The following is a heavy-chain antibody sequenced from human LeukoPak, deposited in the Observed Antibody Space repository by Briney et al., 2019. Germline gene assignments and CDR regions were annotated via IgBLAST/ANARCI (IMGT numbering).Heavy chain of an antibody. V-gene: IGHV3-23*01. J-gene: IGHJ6*02. D-gene: IGHD5-18*01. Sequence: GGSLRLSCAASGFTFRNYAMSWVRQAPGEGLEWVSGISGSGGSTYYADSVKGRFTISRDNAKNTLYLEMNSLRAEDTAVYYCAKAWIQLPYGMDVWGQGTTVTVSS. CDR2: ISGSGGST. CDR3: AKAWIQLPYGMDV. CDR1: GFTFRNYA.